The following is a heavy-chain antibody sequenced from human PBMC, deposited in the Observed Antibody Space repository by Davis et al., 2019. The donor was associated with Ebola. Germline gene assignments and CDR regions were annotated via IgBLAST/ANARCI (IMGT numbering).Heavy chain of an antibody. D-gene: IGHD1-7*01. J-gene: IGHJ6*02. CDR3: ARDKGLELRRGMDV. Sequence: PGGSLRLSCAASGFTFSDYYMSWIRQAPGKGLEWVSYISGGGRTIYYADSVKGRFTMSRDNAKNSLYLQMNGLRAEDTAVYYCARDKGLELRRGMDVWGQGTTVTVSS. V-gene: IGHV3-11*04. CDR2: ISGGGRTI. CDR1: GFTFSDYY.